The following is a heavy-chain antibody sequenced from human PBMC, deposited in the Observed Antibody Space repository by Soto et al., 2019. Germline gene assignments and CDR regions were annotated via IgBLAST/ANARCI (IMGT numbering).Heavy chain of an antibody. CDR2: TRNKANSYTT. Sequence: PGGSLRLSCVASGFTFSDHYMDWVRQAPGKGLEWVGRTRNKANSYTTEYAASVKGRFTISRDDSKNSLYLQMNSLKTEDTAVYYCARVSPHRLLPGSLGMDVWGKGTTVTVSS. CDR3: ARVSPHRLLPGSLGMDV. J-gene: IGHJ6*03. CDR1: GFTFSDHY. V-gene: IGHV3-72*01. D-gene: IGHD2-15*01.